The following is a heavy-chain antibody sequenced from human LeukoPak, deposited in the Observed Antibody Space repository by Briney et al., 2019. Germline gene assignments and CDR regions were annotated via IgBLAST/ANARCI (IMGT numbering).Heavy chain of an antibody. J-gene: IGHJ4*02. D-gene: IGHD2-2*01. CDR2: IYSGGST. Sequence: PGGSLRLSCAASGFTVSSNYMSWVCQAPGKGLEWVSVIYSGGSTYYADSVKGRFTISRDNSKNTLYLQMNSLRAEDTAVYYCAVIPATTSYFDYWGQGTLVTVSS. V-gene: IGHV3-53*01. CDR3: AVIPATTSYFDY. CDR1: GFTVSSNY.